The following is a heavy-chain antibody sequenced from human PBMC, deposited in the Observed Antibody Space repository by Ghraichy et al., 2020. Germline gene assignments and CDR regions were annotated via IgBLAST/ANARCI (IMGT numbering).Heavy chain of an antibody. CDR2: ITGTGTIT. V-gene: IGHV3-23*01. Sequence: GGSLRLSCAASGFTFSSYVMSWVRQAPGKGLEWVSAITGTGTITYYADSVKGRFTVSRDNSKNTLYLQMNSLRAEDTAVYYCAKDRRMVQKLIEYFDCWGQGTLVTVSS. D-gene: IGHD3-10*01. J-gene: IGHJ4*02. CDR1: GFTFSSYV. CDR3: AKDRRMVQKLIEYFDC.